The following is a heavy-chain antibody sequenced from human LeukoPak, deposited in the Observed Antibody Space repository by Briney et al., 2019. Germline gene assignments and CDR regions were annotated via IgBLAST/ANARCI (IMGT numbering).Heavy chain of an antibody. D-gene: IGHD3-10*01. V-gene: IGHV4-30-2*01. CDR1: GGSISSGGYS. CDR3: AQRRSGSYYKIPLTFDY. J-gene: IGHJ4*02. Sequence: SETLSLTCAVSGGSISSGGYSWSWIRQPPGKGLEWIGYIYHSGSTYYNPSLKSRVTISVDKSKNQFSLKLSSVTAADTAVYDCAQRRSGSYYKIPLTFDYWGQGTLATVSS. CDR2: IYHSGST.